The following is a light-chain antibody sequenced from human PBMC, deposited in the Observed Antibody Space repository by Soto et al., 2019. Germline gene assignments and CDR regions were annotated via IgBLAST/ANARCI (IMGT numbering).Light chain of an antibody. CDR3: QSYDSSLSIVI. CDR1: SSNIGANYD. J-gene: IGLJ2*01. CDR2: ANS. V-gene: IGLV1-40*01. Sequence: QSVLTQPPSVSGAPGQRVTISCTGSSSNIGANYDVRWYQQLPGAAPKLLIYANSNRPSGVPHRFSASKSGTSASLAITGLHSEDEADYYCQSYDSSLSIVIFGGGTKVTVL.